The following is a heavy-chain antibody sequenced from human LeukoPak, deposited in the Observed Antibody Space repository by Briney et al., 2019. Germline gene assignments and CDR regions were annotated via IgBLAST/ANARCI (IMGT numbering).Heavy chain of an antibody. J-gene: IGHJ4*02. CDR1: GYTLTELS. V-gene: IGHV1-24*01. Sequence: GASVKVSCKVSGYTLTELSMHWVRQAPGKGLEWMGGFDPEDSETIYAQKFQGRVTMTEDTSTDTAYMELSSLSSEDTAVYYCATGAPLYDILTGYYFGFDYWGQGTLVTVSS. D-gene: IGHD3-9*01. CDR3: ATGAPLYDILTGYYFGFDY. CDR2: FDPEDSET.